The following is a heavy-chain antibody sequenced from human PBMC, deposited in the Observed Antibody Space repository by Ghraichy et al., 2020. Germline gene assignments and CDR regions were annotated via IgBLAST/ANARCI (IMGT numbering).Heavy chain of an antibody. D-gene: IGHD3-9*01. J-gene: IGHJ6*02. Sequence: SETLSLTCTVSGGSISSYYWSWIRQPPGKGLEWIGYIYYSGSTNYNPFLKSRVTISVDTSKNQFSLKLSSVTAADTAVYYCARAPPHYDILTGFNYNYYGMDVWGQGTTVTVSS. CDR2: IYYSGST. CDR1: GGSISSYY. CDR3: ARAPPHYDILTGFNYNYYGMDV. V-gene: IGHV4-59*01.